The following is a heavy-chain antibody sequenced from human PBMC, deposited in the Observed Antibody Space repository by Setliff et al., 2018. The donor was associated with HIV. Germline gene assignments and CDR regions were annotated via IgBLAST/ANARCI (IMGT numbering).Heavy chain of an antibody. V-gene: IGHV4-61*01. Sequence: SETLSLTCTVSGGSVSSGSYYWSWIRQPPGKGLEWIGYIYYSGSTKHNPSLKSRVTISLDTSMNQFSLKLTSVTAADTAVYYCARYSPRGYTLTGPYWGQGTLVTVSS. CDR2: IYYSGST. D-gene: IGHD6-25*01. CDR1: GGSVSSGSYY. J-gene: IGHJ4*02. CDR3: ARYSPRGYTLTGPY.